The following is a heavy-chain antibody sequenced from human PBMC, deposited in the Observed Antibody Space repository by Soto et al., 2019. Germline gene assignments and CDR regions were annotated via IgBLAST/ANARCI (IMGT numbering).Heavy chain of an antibody. J-gene: IGHJ4*02. CDR2: TYYRSKWYN. CDR3: ARSSRYYYGSGSYYFAIDY. V-gene: IGHV6-1*01. CDR1: GDSASSNSAA. Sequence: SQTLSLTCAISGDSASSNSAAWNWIRQSPSRGLEWLGRTYYRSKWYNDYAVSVKSRITINPDTSKNQFSLQLNSVTPEDTAVYYCARSSRYYYGSGSYYFAIDYWGQGTLVTVSS. D-gene: IGHD3-10*01.